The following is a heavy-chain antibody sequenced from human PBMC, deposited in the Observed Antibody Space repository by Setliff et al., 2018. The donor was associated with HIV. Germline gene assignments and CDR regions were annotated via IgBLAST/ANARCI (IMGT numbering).Heavy chain of an antibody. CDR2: IYPGNSDT. CDR3: ARSPIRYCSGGSCYSGFDY. J-gene: IGHJ4*02. V-gene: IGHV5-51*01. Sequence: GESLKISCKASGYDFTGHWIGWVRQTPGEGLEWMGLIYPGNSDTKYNPAFQGQVTVSADKSISTAYLQWSSLKASDTAMYYCARSPIRYCSGGSCYSGFDYWGQGTLVTVSS. D-gene: IGHD2-15*01. CDR1: GYDFTGHW.